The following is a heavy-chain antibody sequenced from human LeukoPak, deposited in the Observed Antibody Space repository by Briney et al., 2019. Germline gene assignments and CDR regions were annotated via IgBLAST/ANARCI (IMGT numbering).Heavy chain of an antibody. J-gene: IGHJ4*02. Sequence: ASVKVSCKASGYTFTSNAMNWVRQAPGQGLEWMGWISAYNGNTNYAQKLQGRVTMTTDTSTSTAYMELRSLRSDDTAVYYCARDVWFGERNFDYWGQGTLVTVSS. CDR2: ISAYNGNT. V-gene: IGHV1-18*01. D-gene: IGHD3-10*01. CDR1: GYTFTSNA. CDR3: ARDVWFGERNFDY.